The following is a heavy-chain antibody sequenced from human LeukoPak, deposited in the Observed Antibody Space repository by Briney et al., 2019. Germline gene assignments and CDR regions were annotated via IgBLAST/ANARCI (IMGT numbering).Heavy chain of an antibody. V-gene: IGHV4-34*01. CDR1: GGSFSGYY. CDR3: AREGQLVLAY. Sequence: SETLSLTCAVYGGSFSGYYWSWIRQPPGKGLEWIGEINHSGSTNYNPSLKSRVTISVDTSKNQFSLKLSSVTAADTAVYYCAREGQLVLAYWGQGTLVTVSS. CDR2: INHSGST. J-gene: IGHJ4*02. D-gene: IGHD6-6*01.